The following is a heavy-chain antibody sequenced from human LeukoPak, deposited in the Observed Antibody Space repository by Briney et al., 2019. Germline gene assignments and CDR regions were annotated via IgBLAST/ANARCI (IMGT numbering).Heavy chain of an antibody. CDR1: GYTFTSYG. CDR2: ISAYNGNT. J-gene: IGHJ4*02. V-gene: IGHV1-18*01. Sequence: ASVKVSCKASGYTFTSYGISWVRQAPGQGLEWMGWISAYNGNTNYAQKLQGRVTMTRDMSTSTVYMELSSLRSEDTAVYYCARDNEFDYWGQGTLVTVSS. CDR3: ARDNEFDY. D-gene: IGHD2-8*01.